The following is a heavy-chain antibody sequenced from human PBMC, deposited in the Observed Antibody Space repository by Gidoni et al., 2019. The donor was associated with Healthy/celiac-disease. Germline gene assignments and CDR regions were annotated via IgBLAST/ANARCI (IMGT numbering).Heavy chain of an antibody. CDR2: IKQDGSEK. V-gene: IGHV3-7*04. J-gene: IGHJ6*02. D-gene: IGHD1-7*01. CDR1: GFTFSSYW. CDR3: ARDLELPRGYYGMDV. Sequence: EVRLVESGGGLVQPGGSLRLSCAAPGFTFSSYWMSWVRQAPGKGLEWVANIKQDGSEKYYVDSVKGRFTISRDNAKNSLYLQMNSLRAEDTAVYYCARDLELPRGYYGMDVWGQGTTVTVSS.